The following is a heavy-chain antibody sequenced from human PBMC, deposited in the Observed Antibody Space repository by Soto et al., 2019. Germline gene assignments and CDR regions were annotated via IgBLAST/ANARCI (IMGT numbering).Heavy chain of an antibody. CDR2: IKQDAGHI. D-gene: IGHD3-22*01. CDR1: GFTFSTYW. J-gene: IGHJ4*02. Sequence: PGGSLRLSCAASGFTFSTYWMSWVRQAPGKGLEWVANIKQDAGHIYSVDSVKGRFTISRDNSKNSLFLQMNSLRAEDTAVYYCARGSHDISGYRCYFDYWGQGTLVTVSS. V-gene: IGHV3-7*01. CDR3: ARGSHDISGYRCYFDY.